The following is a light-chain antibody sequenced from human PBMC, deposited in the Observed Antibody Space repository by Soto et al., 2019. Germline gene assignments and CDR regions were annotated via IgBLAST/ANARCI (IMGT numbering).Light chain of an antibody. CDR3: QQYGSSGT. CDR2: GAS. CDR1: QSVSSN. Sequence: EIVMTQSPGTLSVSPGERATLSCRASQSVSSNLAWYQQKPGQXPXXLIYGASNRATGIPDRLSGSGSGTEFTLTISRLEPEDFAVYYCQQYGSSGTFGQGTKVDI. J-gene: IGKJ1*01. V-gene: IGKV3-20*01.